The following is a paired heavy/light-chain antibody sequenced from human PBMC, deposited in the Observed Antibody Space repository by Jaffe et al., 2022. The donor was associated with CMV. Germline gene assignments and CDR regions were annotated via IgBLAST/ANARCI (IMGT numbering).Heavy chain of an antibody. CDR3: AKDPPYHGTGSYPES. D-gene: IGHD3-10*01. CDR2: ISYDGSNE. Sequence: QVQLVESGGGVVQPGRSLRLSCAASGFTFSGYGMHWVRQAPGKGLEWVAVISYDGSNEYYADSVKGRFTISRDNSQNTLYLQMNSLRPEETAVYYCAKDPPYHGTGSYPESWGQGTLVTVSS. V-gene: IGHV3-30*18. J-gene: IGHJ5*02. CDR1: GFTFSGYG.
Light chain of an antibody. Sequence: QSVLTQPPSVSAAPRQRVTISCSGSSSNIGNNAVNWYQQLPGKTPKLLIYYDDLLPSGVSHRFSGSKSGTSASLAISGLQSEDEADYYCATWDDSLNGYVFGTGTKVTVL. CDR1: SSNIGNNA. CDR2: YDD. CDR3: ATWDDSLNGYV. V-gene: IGLV1-36*01. J-gene: IGLJ1*01.